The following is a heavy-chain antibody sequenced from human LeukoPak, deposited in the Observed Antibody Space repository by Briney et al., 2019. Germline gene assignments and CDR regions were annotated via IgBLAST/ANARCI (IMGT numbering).Heavy chain of an antibody. V-gene: IGHV4-59*12. D-gene: IGHD6-6*01. CDR2: IYYSGST. Sequence: SETLSLTCTVSGGSISSYYWSWIRQPPGKGLEWIGYIYYSGSTYYNPSLKSRVTISVDTSKNQFSLKLSSVTAADTAVYYCASEYSSSSLYYYYYYMDVWGKGTTVTVSS. CDR1: GGSISSYY. CDR3: ASEYSSSSLYYYYYYMDV. J-gene: IGHJ6*03.